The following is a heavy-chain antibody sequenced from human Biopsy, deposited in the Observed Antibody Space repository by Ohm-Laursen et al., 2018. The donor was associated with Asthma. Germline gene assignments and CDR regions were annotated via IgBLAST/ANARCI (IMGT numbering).Heavy chain of an antibody. Sequence: GSLRLSCSASGFTFGDYWMSWVRQVPGKGLEWVANIKHDGSEKNHVDSLKGRFTISRDNAKNSVYLQMNSLRVEDTAMYYCAKDLYGSGSYILIAWGQGTLVTVSS. CDR3: AKDLYGSGSYILIA. CDR1: GFTFGDYW. J-gene: IGHJ4*02. D-gene: IGHD3-10*01. CDR2: IKHDGSEK. V-gene: IGHV3-7*03.